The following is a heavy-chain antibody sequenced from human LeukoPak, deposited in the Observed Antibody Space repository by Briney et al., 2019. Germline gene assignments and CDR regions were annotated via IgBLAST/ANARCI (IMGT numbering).Heavy chain of an antibody. CDR2: IYYSGST. D-gene: IGHD6-19*01. CDR1: GGSISSHY. Sequence: SETLSLTCTVSGGSISSHYWSWIRQPPGKGLEWIGYIYYSGSTIYNPSLKSRVTISVDTSKNQFSLKLSSVTAADTAVYYCARGDGLSIDYWGQGTLVTVSS. CDR3: ARGDGLSIDY. V-gene: IGHV4-59*11. J-gene: IGHJ4*02.